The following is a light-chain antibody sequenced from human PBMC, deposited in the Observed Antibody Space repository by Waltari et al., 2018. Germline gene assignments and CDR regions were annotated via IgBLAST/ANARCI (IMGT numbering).Light chain of an antibody. CDR2: GTN. Sequence: QSVLTQPPSVSGAPGQRVSISCTGSTSNIGAGYDVHWYQQGPGKAPKRIIYGTNTRPLGVPDRFFGSQYGTAASLANIGLQAEDEGDYYCQSYDTTLSVVFGGGTKLTVL. CDR1: TSNIGAGYD. CDR3: QSYDTTLSVV. V-gene: IGLV1-40*01. J-gene: IGLJ2*01.